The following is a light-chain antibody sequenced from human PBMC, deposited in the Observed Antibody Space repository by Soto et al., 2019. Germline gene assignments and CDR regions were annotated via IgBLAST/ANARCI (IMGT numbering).Light chain of an antibody. CDR2: GNS. J-gene: IGLJ1*01. CDR1: SSNIGAGYD. Sequence: QSVLTQPPSLSGAPGQRVTISCTGSSSNIGAGYDVHWYQQLPGTAPKLLIYGNSNRPSGVPDRFSGSKSCTSACLAITGLQAEDESDYYCQSSDSGLTPYVFGTGTKLTVL. V-gene: IGLV1-40*01. CDR3: QSSDSGLTPYV.